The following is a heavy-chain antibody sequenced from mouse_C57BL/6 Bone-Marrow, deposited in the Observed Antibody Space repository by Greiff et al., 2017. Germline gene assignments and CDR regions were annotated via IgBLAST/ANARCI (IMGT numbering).Heavy chain of an antibody. Sequence: EVKLVESEGGLVQPGSSMKLSCTASGFTFSDYYMAWVRQVPEKGLEWVANINYDGSSTYYLASLKSRFIISRDTAKNILYLQMSSLKSEDTATYDCARDRFPYAMDYWGQGTSVTVAS. CDR1: GFTFSDYY. J-gene: IGHJ4*01. CDR2: INYDGSST. CDR3: ARDRFPYAMDY. V-gene: IGHV5-16*01.